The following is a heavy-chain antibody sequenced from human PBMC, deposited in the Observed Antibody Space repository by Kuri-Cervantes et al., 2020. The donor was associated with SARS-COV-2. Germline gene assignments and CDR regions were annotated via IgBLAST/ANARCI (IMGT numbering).Heavy chain of an antibody. J-gene: IGHJ1*01. V-gene: IGHV3-66*02. Sequence: GESLKISCAASGFIASSSYMSWARQAPGKGLEWVSIIYAGGGTYYADSVKGQFTISRDISKNTVFLQMNRLRPEDTAVYYCARSCTYARCSEYFQHWGQGTLVTVSS. CDR2: IYAGGGT. CDR3: ARSCTYARCSEYFQH. D-gene: IGHD2-8*01. CDR1: GFIASSSY.